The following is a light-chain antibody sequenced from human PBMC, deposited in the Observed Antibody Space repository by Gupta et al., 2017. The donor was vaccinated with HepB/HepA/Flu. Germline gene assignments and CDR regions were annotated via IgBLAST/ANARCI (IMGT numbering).Light chain of an antibody. Sequence: QSALAQPPSASGSPGQSVTFSCTGTSGDVGGYTYGSWHHQHPDKAPNLVFYEVTQRPAGVPDCFSGSKSGNTASLTVSGLQADDDDYYYGSSYASYKGVFGTGTKVTVL. CDR1: SGDVGGYTY. V-gene: IGLV2-8*01. J-gene: IGLJ1*01. CDR3: SSYASYKGV. CDR2: EVT.